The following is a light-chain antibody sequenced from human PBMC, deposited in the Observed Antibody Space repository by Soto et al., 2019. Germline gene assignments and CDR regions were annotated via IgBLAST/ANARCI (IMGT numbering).Light chain of an antibody. CDR1: QTVRTY. Sequence: DIQMTQSPSSLSASVGDRVTIRCRASQTVRTYLNWYQQKPGKAPILLIYAASSLPSAVPPRFTGAGSETDFTPTISSLQPEDFGTYYCQQTYSTPITFGQGTRLEIK. V-gene: IGKV1-39*01. CDR2: AAS. J-gene: IGKJ5*01. CDR3: QQTYSTPIT.